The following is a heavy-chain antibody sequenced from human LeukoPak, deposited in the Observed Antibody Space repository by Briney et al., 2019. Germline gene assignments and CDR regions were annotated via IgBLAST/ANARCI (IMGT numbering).Heavy chain of an antibody. J-gene: IGHJ5*02. CDR3: ARGAVAGDNWFDP. CDR1: GGTFSSYA. D-gene: IGHD6-19*01. V-gene: IGHV1-69*04. CDR2: IIPILGIA. Sequence: EASVKVSCKASGGTFSSYAVSWVRQAPGQGLEWMGRIIPILGIANYAQKFQGRVTITADKSTSTAYMELSSLRSEDTAVYYCARGAVAGDNWFDPWGQGTLVTVSS.